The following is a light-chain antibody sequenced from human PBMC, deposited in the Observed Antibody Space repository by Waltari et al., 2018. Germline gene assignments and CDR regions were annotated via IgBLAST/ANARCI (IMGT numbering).Light chain of an antibody. CDR3: CSYAGTNNFYV. CDR2: EVI. J-gene: IGLJ1*01. V-gene: IGLV2-8*01. CDR1: PTDIGAYAN. Sequence: QSALPQPPSASGPPGGSATISCTGTPTDIGAYANLSCDQQHPRKAPKLMIYEVIKRPSGVPDRFSGSKSGNTASLTVSGLQAEDEADYYCCSYAGTNNFYVFGTGTKVTVL.